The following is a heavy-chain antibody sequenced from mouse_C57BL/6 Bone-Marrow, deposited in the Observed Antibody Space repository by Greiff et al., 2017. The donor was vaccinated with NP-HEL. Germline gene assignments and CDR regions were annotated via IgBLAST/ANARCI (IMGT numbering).Heavy chain of an antibody. Sequence: VQLQQSGAELVRPGTSVKMSCKASGYTFTNYWIGWAKQRPGHGLEWIGDIYPGGGYTNYNEKFKGKATLTADKSSSTAYMQFSSLTSEDSAIYYCARRAIYYYGSSNYAMDYWGQGTSVTVSS. CDR2: IYPGGGYT. V-gene: IGHV1-63*01. J-gene: IGHJ4*01. CDR1: GYTFTNYW. D-gene: IGHD1-1*01. CDR3: ARRAIYYYGSSNYAMDY.